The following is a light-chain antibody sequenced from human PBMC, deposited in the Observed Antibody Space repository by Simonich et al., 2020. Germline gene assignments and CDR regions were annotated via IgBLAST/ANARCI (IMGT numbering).Light chain of an antibody. CDR1: SGSIASNY. CDR2: EDN. J-gene: IGLJ2*01. Sequence: NFMLTQPHPVSESPGKTVTISCTRSSGSIASNYVQWYQQRPGSAPTTVIYEDNQRPSGGPDRFSGSIDSSSNSASLTISGLKTEDEADYYCQSYDSSNVVFGGGTKLTVL. V-gene: IGLV6-57*03. CDR3: QSYDSSNVV.